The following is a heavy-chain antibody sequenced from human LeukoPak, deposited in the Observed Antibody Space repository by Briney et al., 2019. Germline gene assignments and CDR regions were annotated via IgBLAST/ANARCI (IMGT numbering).Heavy chain of an antibody. CDR1: GYSISSGYY. J-gene: IGHJ4*02. CDR2: IYHSGST. V-gene: IGHV4-38-2*01. Sequence: PSETLYLTCAVSGYSISSGYYWGWIRQPPGKGLEWIGSIYHSGSTYYNPSLKSRVTISVDTSKNQFSLKLSSVTAADTAVYYCARHKKINVNFDYWGQGTLVTVSS. CDR3: ARHKKINVNFDY.